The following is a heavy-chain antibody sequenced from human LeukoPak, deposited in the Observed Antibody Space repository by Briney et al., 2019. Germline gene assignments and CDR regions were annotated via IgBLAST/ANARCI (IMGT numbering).Heavy chain of an antibody. CDR2: VSGNGLGT. D-gene: IGHD3-22*01. J-gene: IGHJ1*01. CDR3: AKDANYLRSSGYLIPIGF. V-gene: IGHV3-23*01. Sequence: GGSLRLSCAASGFTFSRNAMNWVRQAPGKGLEWVAAVSGNGLGTYYADSVKGRFNISRDNSRNTLYLQMNSLRIEDTAFYYCAKDANYLRSSGYLIPIGFWGQGTLVTVSS. CDR1: GFTFSRNA.